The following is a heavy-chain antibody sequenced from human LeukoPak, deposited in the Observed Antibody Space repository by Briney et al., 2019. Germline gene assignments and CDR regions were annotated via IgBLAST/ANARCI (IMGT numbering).Heavy chain of an antibody. CDR3: ARYDGGLGFEY. CDR1: GFTLTTFA. V-gene: IGHV3-33*03. Sequence: PGGSLRLSCEASGFTLTTFAIHWVRQAPGKGLEWVAVLWYGGSRKYYAHSVKGRFTISGDSAKNSLFLQMNSLRADDTAVYYCARYDGGLGFEYWVQGSMVGVCS. CDR2: LWYGGSRK. D-gene: IGHD1-1*01. J-gene: IGHJ4*02.